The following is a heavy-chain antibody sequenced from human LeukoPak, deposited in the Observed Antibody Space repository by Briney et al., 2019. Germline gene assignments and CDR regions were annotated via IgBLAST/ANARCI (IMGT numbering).Heavy chain of an antibody. CDR2: IDHSGST. D-gene: IGHD4-11*01. J-gene: IGHJ4*02. Sequence: KPSETLSLTCAVYGGSFSGYYWSWIRQPPGKGLEWIGEIDHSGSTTYNPSLKSRVTISVDTSKHQFSLKLSSVTAADTAVYYCARVTLTHLFDYWGQGTLVTVSS. CDR3: ARVTLTHLFDY. CDR1: GGSFSGYY. V-gene: IGHV4-34*01.